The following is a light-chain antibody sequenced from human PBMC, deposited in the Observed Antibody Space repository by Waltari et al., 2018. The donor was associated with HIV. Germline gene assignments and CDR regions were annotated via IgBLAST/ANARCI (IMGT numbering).Light chain of an antibody. V-gene: IGLV2-14*01. CDR3: TSYTANDTLV. CDR2: EVN. Sequence: QSALTQPASVSGSPGQSIAISCTGTSGDCGFSYYVSWYQQVPGKVPNVLIYEVNSRPSGVSNRFSGSKSGRTASLTISGLQAEDEGDYYCTSYTANDTLVFGGETKVTVL. CDR1: SGDCGFSYY. J-gene: IGLJ2*01.